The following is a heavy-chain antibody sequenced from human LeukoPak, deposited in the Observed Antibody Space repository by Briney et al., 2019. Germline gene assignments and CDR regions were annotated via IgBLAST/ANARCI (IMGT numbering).Heavy chain of an antibody. CDR2: ISYDGSNK. Sequence: GRSLRLSCAASGFTFSSYGMHWVRQAPGKGLEWVAVISYDGSNKYYADSVKGRFTISRDNSKNTLYLQMNSLRAEDTAVYYCAKDPRDYWGQGTLVTVSS. V-gene: IGHV3-30*18. CDR1: GFTFSSYG. CDR3: AKDPRDY. J-gene: IGHJ4*02.